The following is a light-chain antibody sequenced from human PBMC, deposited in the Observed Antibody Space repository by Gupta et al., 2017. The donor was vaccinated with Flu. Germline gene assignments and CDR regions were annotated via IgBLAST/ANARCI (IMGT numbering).Light chain of an antibody. CDR1: QGCTRL. Sequence: PSFLSASVGDRVTITCRASQGCTRLLSWYLPKPGKAPKLLIYAASTLQSGVPSRCSGSGSGTEFTLTISSLKPEDFATYYCQQLKEDPYTCGQGTKLEIK. V-gene: IGKV1-9*01. CDR3: QQLKEDPYT. CDR2: AAS. J-gene: IGKJ2*01.